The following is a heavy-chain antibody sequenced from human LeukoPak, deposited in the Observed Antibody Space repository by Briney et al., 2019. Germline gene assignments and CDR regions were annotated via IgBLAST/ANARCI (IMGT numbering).Heavy chain of an antibody. V-gene: IGHV4-34*01. J-gene: IGHJ4*02. CDR2: INHSGST. CDR3: ARGIAAAGTSDLLGTLDY. D-gene: IGHD6-13*01. CDR1: GGSFSGYY. Sequence: SETLSLTCAVYGGSFSGYYWSWIRQPPGKGLEWIGEINHSGSTNYNPSLKSRVTISVDTSKNQFSLKLSSVTAADTAVYYCARGIAAAGTSDLLGTLDYWGQGTLVTVSS.